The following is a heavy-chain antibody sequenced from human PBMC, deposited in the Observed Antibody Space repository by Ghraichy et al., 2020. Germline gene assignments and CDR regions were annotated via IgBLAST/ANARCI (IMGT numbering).Heavy chain of an antibody. V-gene: IGHV6-1*01. Sequence: SQTLSLTCAISGDSVSSNSAAWNWIRQSPSRGLEWLGRTYYRSKWYNDYAVSVKSRITINPDTSKNQFSLQLNSVTPEDTAVYYCARGDVLLWFGELLSHNWFDPWGQGTLVTVSS. D-gene: IGHD3-10*01. CDR3: ARGDVLLWFGELLSHNWFDP. J-gene: IGHJ5*02. CDR2: TYYRSKWYN. CDR1: GDSVSSNSAA.